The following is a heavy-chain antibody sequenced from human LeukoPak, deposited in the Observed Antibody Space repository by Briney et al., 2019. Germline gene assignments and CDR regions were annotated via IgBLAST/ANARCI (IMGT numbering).Heavy chain of an antibody. V-gene: IGHV3-53*01. CDR2: IYSGGST. CDR3: ARDSSRHYYYGMDV. D-gene: IGHD2-2*01. CDR1: GFTVGSNY. J-gene: IGHJ6*02. Sequence: GGSLRLSCAASGFTVGSNYMSWVRQAPGKGLEWVSVIYSGGSTYYADSVKGRFTISRDNSKNTLYLQMNSLRAEDTAVYYCARDSSRHYYYGMDVWGQGTTVTVSS.